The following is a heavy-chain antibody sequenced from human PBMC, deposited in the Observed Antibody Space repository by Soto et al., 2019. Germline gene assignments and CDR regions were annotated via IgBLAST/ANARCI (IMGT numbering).Heavy chain of an antibody. CDR3: ARGMVHRIYYYYYMDV. Sequence: SLRLSCAASGFTFSSYWMSWVRQAPGKGLEWVANIKQDGSEKYYVDSVKGRFTISRDNAKNSLYLQMNSLRAEDTAVYYCARGMVHRIYYYYYMDVWAKGPRSPSP. CDR2: IKQDGSEK. V-gene: IGHV3-7*01. J-gene: IGHJ6*03. CDR1: GFTFSSYW. D-gene: IGHD2-8*01.